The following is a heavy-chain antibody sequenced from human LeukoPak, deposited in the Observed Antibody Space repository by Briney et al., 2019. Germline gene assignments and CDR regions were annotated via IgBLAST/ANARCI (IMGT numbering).Heavy chain of an antibody. CDR3: ASGGLGAAARGYYYGSGNHEPGYFDY. Sequence: ASVKVSCKASGGTFSSYAISWVRQAPGQGLEWMGRIIPILAITNNAQKFQGRVTITADKSTTTASMALSSLRSEDTAVYYCASGGLGAAARGYYYGSGNHEPGYFDYWGQGTLVTVSS. CDR2: IIPILAIT. V-gene: IGHV1-69*04. J-gene: IGHJ4*02. CDR1: GGTFSSYA. D-gene: IGHD3-10*01.